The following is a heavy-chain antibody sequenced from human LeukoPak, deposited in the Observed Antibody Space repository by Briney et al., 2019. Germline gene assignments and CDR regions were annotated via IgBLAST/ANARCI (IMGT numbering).Heavy chain of an antibody. CDR1: GFTFSSYG. J-gene: IGHJ3*02. CDR3: ARDLGYCSGGSCYPHAFDI. V-gene: IGHV3-30*03. D-gene: IGHD2-15*01. Sequence: ESGGSLRLSCAASGFTFSSYGMHWVRQAPGKGLEWVAVISYDGSNKYYADSVKGRFTISRDNSKNTLYLQMNSLRAEDTAVYYCARDLGYCSGGSCYPHAFDIWGQGTMVTVSS. CDR2: ISYDGSNK.